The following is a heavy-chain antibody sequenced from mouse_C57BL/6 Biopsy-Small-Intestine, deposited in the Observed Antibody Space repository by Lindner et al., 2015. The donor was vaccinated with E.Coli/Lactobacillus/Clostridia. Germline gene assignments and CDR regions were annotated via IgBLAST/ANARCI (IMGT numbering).Heavy chain of an antibody. CDR1: GYTFNIHG. Sequence: SVKVSCKTSGYTFNIHGISWVRQAPGQGLEYMGWISTYNDDIHYAQRFHGRVTLTTDTSTTTAYMELRGLRSDDTAVYYCARDRGAGAPNWGSPYWGQGTLVTVSS. V-gene: IGHV1-14*01. D-gene: IGHD4-1*01. J-gene: IGHJ4*01. CDR3: ARDRGAGAPNWGSPY. CDR2: ISTYNDDI.